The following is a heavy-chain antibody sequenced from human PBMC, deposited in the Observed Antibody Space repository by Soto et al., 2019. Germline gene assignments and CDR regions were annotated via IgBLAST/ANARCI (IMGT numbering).Heavy chain of an antibody. CDR3: ASGQMTTVTTDGLVYFDY. CDR2: IIPIFVTA. Sequence: QVQLVQSGAAVKKPGSSVKVSCKAAGGTFSSYAISWVRQSPGQALEWMGGIIPIFVTANYAQKFQGRVTITADESTSRAYMELSSLRSEDTAVYYCASGQMTTVTTDGLVYFDYLCQGTLVTVSS. CDR1: GGTFSSYA. J-gene: IGHJ4*02. V-gene: IGHV1-69*01. D-gene: IGHD4-17*01.